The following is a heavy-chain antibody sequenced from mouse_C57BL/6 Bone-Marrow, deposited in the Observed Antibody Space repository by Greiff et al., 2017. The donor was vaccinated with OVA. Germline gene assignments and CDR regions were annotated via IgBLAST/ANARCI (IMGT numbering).Heavy chain of an antibody. V-gene: IGHV1-81*01. CDR1: GYTFTSYG. CDR3: ARSPAYYSEGY. CDR2: IYPRSGNT. D-gene: IGHD1-1*01. J-gene: IGHJ2*01. Sequence: QVQLQQSGAELARPGASVKLSCKASGYTFTSYGISWVKQRTGQGLEWIGEIYPRSGNTYYNEKLKGKATLTADKSSSTAYMELRSLTSEDSAVYFCARSPAYYSEGYWGQGTTLTVSS.